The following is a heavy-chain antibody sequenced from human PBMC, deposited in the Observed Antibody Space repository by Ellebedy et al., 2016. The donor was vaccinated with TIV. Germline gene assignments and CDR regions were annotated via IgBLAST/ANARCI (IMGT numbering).Heavy chain of an antibody. CDR1: GFPLSGYS. D-gene: IGHD4-17*01. Sequence: GESLKISCAAFGFPLSGYSMNWVRQAPGKGVEWVSYISSSSTIYYADSVKDRFTISRDNAKNSLYLQMNSLRAEDTAVYYCARDLYDYGDYDYYYYGMDVWGQGTTVTVSS. CDR3: ARDLYDYGDYDYYYYGMDV. V-gene: IGHV3-48*01. J-gene: IGHJ6*02. CDR2: ISSSSTI.